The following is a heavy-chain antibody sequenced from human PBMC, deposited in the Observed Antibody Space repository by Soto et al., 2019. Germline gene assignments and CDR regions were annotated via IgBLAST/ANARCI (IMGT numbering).Heavy chain of an antibody. V-gene: IGHV3-74*01. CDR2: ISSDGVT. Sequence: GSLRLSCASSGFTFSSYSMHWVRQVPGKGLAWVSRISSDGVTSYADSVKGRFTISRDSAENTLYLQMNSLRAEDTAVYYCASILDFPVRWGQGTLVTVSS. CDR3: ASILDFPVR. D-gene: IGHD3-3*02. J-gene: IGHJ4*02. CDR1: GFTFSSYS.